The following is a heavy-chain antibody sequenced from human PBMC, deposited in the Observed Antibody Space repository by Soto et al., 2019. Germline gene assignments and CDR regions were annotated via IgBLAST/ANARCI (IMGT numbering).Heavy chain of an antibody. CDR2: INHSGST. CDR1: GGSFSGYY. Sequence: PSETLSLTCAVYGGSFSGYYWSWIRQPPGKGLEWIGEINHSGSTNYNPSLKSRVTISVDTSKNQFSLKLSSVTAADTAVYYCARGPYGSGSYNYYYYGMDVWGQGPPVTF. V-gene: IGHV4-34*01. CDR3: ARGPYGSGSYNYYYYGMDV. D-gene: IGHD3-10*01. J-gene: IGHJ6*02.